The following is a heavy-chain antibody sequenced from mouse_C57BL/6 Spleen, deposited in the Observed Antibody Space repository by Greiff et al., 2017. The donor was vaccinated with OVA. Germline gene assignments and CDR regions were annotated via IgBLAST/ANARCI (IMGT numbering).Heavy chain of an antibody. D-gene: IGHD4-1*01. Sequence: QVQLQQSGAELVKPGASVKISCKASGYAFSSYWMNWVQQRPGKGLEWIGKIYPGDGDTNYNGKLKGKATMTADKSSCTAYMQLSSLTSEDSAVYFCASQNWDGYWGQGTTLTVSS. J-gene: IGHJ2*01. CDR2: IYPGDGDT. CDR1: GYAFSSYW. V-gene: IGHV1-80*01. CDR3: ASQNWDGY.